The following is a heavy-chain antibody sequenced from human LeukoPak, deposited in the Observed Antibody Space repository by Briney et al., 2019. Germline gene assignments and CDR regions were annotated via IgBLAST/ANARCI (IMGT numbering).Heavy chain of an antibody. J-gene: IGHJ4*02. D-gene: IGHD6-13*01. Sequence: EASVKVSCKASGGTFSSYAISWVRQAPGQGLEWMGGIIPMFGTANYAQKFQGRVTITADESTSTAYMELSSLRSEDTAVYYCARGNIAAAGRYYFDYWGQGTLVTVSS. CDR3: ARGNIAAAGRYYFDY. V-gene: IGHV1-69*13. CDR2: IIPMFGTA. CDR1: GGTFSSYA.